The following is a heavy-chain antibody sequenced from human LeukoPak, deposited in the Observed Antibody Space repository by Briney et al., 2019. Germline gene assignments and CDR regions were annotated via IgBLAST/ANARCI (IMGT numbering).Heavy chain of an antibody. CDR2: IYYSGST. Sequence: SETLSLTCTVSGGSISSYYWSWIRQPPGKGLEWIGYIYYSGSTNYNPSLKSRVTISVDTSKNQFSLKLSSVTAADTAVYYCARGQGKNDFWSGYRYRNAFDIWGQGTMVTVSS. CDR1: GGSISSYY. CDR3: ARGQGKNDFWSGYRYRNAFDI. D-gene: IGHD3-3*01. V-gene: IGHV4-59*01. J-gene: IGHJ3*02.